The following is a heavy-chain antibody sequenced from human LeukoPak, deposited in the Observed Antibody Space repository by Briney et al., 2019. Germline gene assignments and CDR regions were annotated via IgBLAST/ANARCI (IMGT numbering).Heavy chain of an antibody. CDR2: INPSGGST. CDR1: GYTFTSYY. CDR3: ARSALTIVVVVAADVYYFDY. J-gene: IGHJ4*02. V-gene: IGHV1-46*03. Sequence: ASVKVSCKASGYTFTSYYMHWVRQAPGQGLEWMGIINPSGGSTSYAQKFQGRVTMTRDTSTSTVYMELSSLRSEDTAVYYCARSALTIVVVVAADVYYFDYWGQGTLVTVSS. D-gene: IGHD2-15*01.